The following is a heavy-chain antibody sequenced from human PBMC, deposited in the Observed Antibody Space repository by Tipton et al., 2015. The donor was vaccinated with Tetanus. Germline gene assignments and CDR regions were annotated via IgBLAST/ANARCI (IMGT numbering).Heavy chain of an antibody. V-gene: IGHV1-18*01. CDR2: ISAYNGNT. CDR3: ARTGEDSSGYYSWDSFDY. Sequence: QLVQSGAEVKKPGASVKVSCKASGYTFTSYGISWVRQAPGQGLEWMGLISAYNGNTNYAQKLQGRVTMTPDTSTSTAYMELRSRRSDDTAVYYCARTGEDSSGYYSWDSFDYWGQGTLVPVSS. J-gene: IGHJ4*02. CDR1: GYTFTSYG. D-gene: IGHD3-22*01.